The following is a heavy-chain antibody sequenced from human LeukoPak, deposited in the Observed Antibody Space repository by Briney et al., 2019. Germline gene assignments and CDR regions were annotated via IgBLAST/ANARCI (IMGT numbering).Heavy chain of an antibody. CDR1: GCSITRSSYW. Sequence: PSETLSLTCTVSGCSITRSSYWWGWFRQPPGKGLEWIVSIDYSGTTPYSGTSSYTPSLKGSITISVDTSREQLSLKLNAVTAAYTAIYYCERLPGTDYSIDYWGQGSLATVSS. V-gene: IGHV4-39*01. CDR2: IDYSGTTPYSGTS. J-gene: IGHJ4*02. D-gene: IGHD4-11*01. CDR3: ERLPGTDYSIDY.